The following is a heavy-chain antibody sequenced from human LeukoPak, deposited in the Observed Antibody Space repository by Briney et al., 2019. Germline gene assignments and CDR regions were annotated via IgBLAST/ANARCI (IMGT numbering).Heavy chain of an antibody. V-gene: IGHV1-69*13. CDR3: ARGLDIVLIESYMDV. CDR1: GGTFSSYA. CDR2: IIPIFGTA. Sequence: SVKVSCKASGGTFSSYAISWVRQAPGQGLEWMGGIIPIFGTANYAQKFQGRVTITADESTSTAYMELSSLRSEDTAVYYCARGLDIVLIESYMDVWGKGTTVTVSS. J-gene: IGHJ6*03. D-gene: IGHD2-8*01.